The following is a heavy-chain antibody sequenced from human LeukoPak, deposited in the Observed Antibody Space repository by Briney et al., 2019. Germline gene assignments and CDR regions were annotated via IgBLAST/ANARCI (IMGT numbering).Heavy chain of an antibody. CDR3: ARDLFRQQLVPEGAFDI. CDR1: GFTFSDYY. V-gene: IGHV3-11*01. J-gene: IGHJ3*02. CDR2: ISSSGSTI. D-gene: IGHD6-13*01. Sequence: GGSLRLSCAASGFTFSDYYMSWIRQAPGKGLEWVSYISSSGSTIYYADSVKGQFTISRDNAKNSLYLQMNSLRAEDTAVYYCARDLFRQQLVPEGAFDIWGQGTMVTVSS.